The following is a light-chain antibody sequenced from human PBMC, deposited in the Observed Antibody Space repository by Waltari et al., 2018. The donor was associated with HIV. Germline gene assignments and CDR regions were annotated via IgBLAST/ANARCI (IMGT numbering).Light chain of an antibody. CDR3: QSYDSSNQV. Sequence: NFMLTQPPSVSESPGKTVTISCTRSSGTIASNHVPWYHQRPGSSPTTVIYEDNQRPSGVPDRFSGSIDSSSNSASLTISGLKTEDEADYYCQSYDSSNQVFGGGTKLTVL. V-gene: IGLV6-57*01. CDR2: EDN. J-gene: IGLJ2*01. CDR1: SGTIASNH.